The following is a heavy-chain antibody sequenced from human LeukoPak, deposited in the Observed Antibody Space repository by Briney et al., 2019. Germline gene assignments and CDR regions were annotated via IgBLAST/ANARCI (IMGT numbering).Heavy chain of an antibody. V-gene: IGHV3-48*04. CDR2: ISSSSSTI. Sequence: GGSLRLSCVASGFTFSSYSMNWVRQAPGKGLEWVSYISSSSSTIYYADSVKGRFTISRDNAKNSLYLQMNSLRAEDTAVYYCARVGYDSSGYYYPNYYYYYMDVWGKGTTVTVSS. CDR3: ARVGYDSSGYYYPNYYYYYMDV. D-gene: IGHD3-22*01. CDR1: GFTFSSYS. J-gene: IGHJ6*03.